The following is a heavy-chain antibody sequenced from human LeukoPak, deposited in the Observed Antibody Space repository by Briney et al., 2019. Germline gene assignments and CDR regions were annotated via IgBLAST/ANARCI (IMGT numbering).Heavy chain of an antibody. D-gene: IGHD2-15*01. Sequence: GGSLRLSCAASGFTFSDYYMTWVRQAPGKGLDWISNISYRSTAMNYADSVRGRFTISRDNAKNSVYLQMDSLGADDTAVYYCVRAQFGGGDTWGQGTLVTVSS. CDR2: ISYRSTAM. CDR1: GFTFSDYY. CDR3: VRAQFGGGDT. V-gene: IGHV3-11*01. J-gene: IGHJ5*02.